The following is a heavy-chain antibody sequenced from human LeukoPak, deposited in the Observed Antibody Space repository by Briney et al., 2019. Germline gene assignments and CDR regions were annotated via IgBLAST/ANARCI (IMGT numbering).Heavy chain of an antibody. D-gene: IGHD2-2*01. CDR1: GGSISSCSYY. CDR3: ARESDRYCSSTSCTNWYDP. CDR2: IYYSRRT. V-gene: IGHV4-39*07. Sequence: SETLSLTCTVSGGSISSCSYYWSWIRQPPGKGLVWIGSIYYSRRTYYNPSLKSRATISVDTSKIQFSLKLSSVTAADTAVYYCARESDRYCSSTSCTNWYDPWGKGTLVTVSS. J-gene: IGHJ5*02.